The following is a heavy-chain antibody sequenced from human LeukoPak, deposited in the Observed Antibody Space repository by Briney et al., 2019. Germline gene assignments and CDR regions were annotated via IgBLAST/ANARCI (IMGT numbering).Heavy chain of an antibody. CDR1: GFTFNTYG. V-gene: IGHV3-48*04. Sequence: GGSLRLSCAASGFTFNTYGLSWVRQAPGKGLEWISYISSSSSTIYYADSVKGRFTISRDNAKNSLYLQMNSLRAEDTAVYYCAGTYSSSWYRQGDYWGQGTLVTVSS. CDR2: ISSSSSTI. CDR3: AGTYSSSWYRQGDY. D-gene: IGHD6-13*01. J-gene: IGHJ4*02.